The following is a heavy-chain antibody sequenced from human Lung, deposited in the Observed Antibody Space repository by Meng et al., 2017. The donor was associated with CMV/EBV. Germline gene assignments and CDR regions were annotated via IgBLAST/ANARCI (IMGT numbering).Heavy chain of an antibody. J-gene: IGHJ6*02. D-gene: IGHD3-22*01. CDR1: GFTFNTYA. Sequence: GGSXRLXXAASGFTFNTYAMHWVRQAPGKGLEWVAVISYDGSNKSTADSVQGRLTISRDNSKNNLYLQMNSLTVEDTAVYYCVRDQGGESMIAVLIERFGMDVWGQGXTVTVSS. CDR2: ISYDGSNK. CDR3: VRDQGGESMIAVLIERFGMDV. V-gene: IGHV3-30-3*01.